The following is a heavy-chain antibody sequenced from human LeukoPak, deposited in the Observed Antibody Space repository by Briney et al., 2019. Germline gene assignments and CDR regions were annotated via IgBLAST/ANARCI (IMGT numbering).Heavy chain of an antibody. J-gene: IGHJ6*02. CDR1: GGTFSSYA. V-gene: IGHV1-3*01. CDR2: INAGNGNT. D-gene: IGHD3-3*01. CDR3: AREHDFLSGYGMDV. Sequence: ASVKVSCKASGGTFSSYAISWVRQAPGQRLEWMGWINAGNGNTKYSQNFQGRVTITRDTSASTAYMELSSLRSEDTAVYYCAREHDFLSGYGMDVWGQGTTVTVSS.